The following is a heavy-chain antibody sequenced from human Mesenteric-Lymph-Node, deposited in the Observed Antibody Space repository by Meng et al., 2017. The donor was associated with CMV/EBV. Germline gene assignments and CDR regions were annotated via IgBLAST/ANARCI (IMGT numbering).Heavy chain of an antibody. J-gene: IGHJ6*02. V-gene: IGHV3-11*01. Sequence: GESLKISCAASGFTFRDYDMIWIRQAPGKGLEWVSDISGSGSSRHFADSVNGRFTISRDNARNSLYLQMNSLRAEDTAVYYCARGHVTVVGGAIITKIDDYYGMDVWGQGTTVTVSS. CDR3: ARGHVTVVGGAIITKIDDYYGMDV. CDR2: ISGSGSSR. D-gene: IGHD3-10*01. CDR1: GFTFRDYD.